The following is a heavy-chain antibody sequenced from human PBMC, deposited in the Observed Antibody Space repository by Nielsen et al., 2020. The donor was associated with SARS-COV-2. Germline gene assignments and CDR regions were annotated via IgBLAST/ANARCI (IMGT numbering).Heavy chain of an antibody. D-gene: IGHD5-18*01. CDR1: GFTFDDYG. V-gene: IGHV3-20*01. CDR2: INWNGGST. Sequence: GSLRLSCAASGFTFDDYGMSWVRQAPGKGLEWVSGINWNGGSTGYADSVKGRFTISRDNAKNSLYLQMNSLRAEDTALYHCARVYSYGYPSPWFDPRGQGTLVTVSS. CDR3: ARVYSYGYPSPWFDP. J-gene: IGHJ5*02.